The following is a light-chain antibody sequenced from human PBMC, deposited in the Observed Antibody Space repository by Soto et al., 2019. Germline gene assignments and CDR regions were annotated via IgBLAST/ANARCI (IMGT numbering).Light chain of an antibody. V-gene: IGKV3-20*01. CDR3: QQYGSSLLLT. Sequence: EIVLTQSPGTLSLSPGERATLSCRASQSFSSSYLGWYQQKPGQAPRLLIYGASSSATGIPDRFSGSGSGTDFTITISRLEPEDFVVHYCQQYGSSLLLTFGGGTKLEIK. CDR2: GAS. CDR1: QSFSSSY. J-gene: IGKJ4*01.